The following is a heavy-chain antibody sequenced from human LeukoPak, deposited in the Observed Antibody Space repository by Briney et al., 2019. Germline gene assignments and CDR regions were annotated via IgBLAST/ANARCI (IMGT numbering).Heavy chain of an antibody. V-gene: IGHV3-13*04. D-gene: IGHD3-16*01. CDR3: ARGGPGPFAY. CDR1: GFTFSNYD. CDR2: IGKGGDT. Sequence: GGSRGLSCAASGFTFSNYDMHWARQATGKGLEWVSGIGKGGDTYYADSVKGRFIFSRENAKNSVSLQMNSLRAGDTALYYYARGGPGPFAYWGQGTLVTVSS. J-gene: IGHJ1*01.